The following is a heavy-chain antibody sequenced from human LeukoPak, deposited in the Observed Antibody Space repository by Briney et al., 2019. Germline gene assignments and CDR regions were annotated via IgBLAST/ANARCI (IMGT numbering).Heavy chain of an antibody. CDR2: IYTSGST. D-gene: IGHD1-26*01. CDR3: ARGGGSYYPFDY. CDR1: GGSFSGYY. Sequence: SETLSLTCAVYGGSFSGYYWSWIRQPAGKGLEWIGRIYTSGSTNYNPSLKSRVTMSVDTSKNQFSLKLSSVTAADTAVYYCARGGGSYYPFDYWGQGTLVTVSS. J-gene: IGHJ4*02. V-gene: IGHV4-59*10.